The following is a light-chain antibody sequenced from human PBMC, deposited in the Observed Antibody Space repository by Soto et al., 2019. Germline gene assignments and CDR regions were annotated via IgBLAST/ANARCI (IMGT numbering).Light chain of an antibody. V-gene: IGLV1-36*01. Sequence: QSVLTQPPSVSEAPRQRVTISCSGSSSNIGNNAVNWYQQLPGKAPKLLIYYDDLLPSGVSDRFSGSKSGTSASLAISGLQSEDEADYYCAAWDDSPNGHVVFGGGTKVTVL. CDR1: SSNIGNNA. CDR3: AAWDDSPNGHVV. J-gene: IGLJ2*01. CDR2: YDD.